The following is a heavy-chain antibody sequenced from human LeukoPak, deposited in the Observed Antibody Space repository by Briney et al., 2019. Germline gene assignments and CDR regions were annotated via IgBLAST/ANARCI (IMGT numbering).Heavy chain of an antibody. CDR2: TYYRSKWYN. Sequence: SQTLSLTCAISGDSVSSNSAAWNWIRQSPSRGLEWLGRTYYRSKWYNDFALSVRSRITINPDTSKNQFSLHLNSVTPEDTASYYCARSIAATGNNFDYWSQGTLVTVSS. V-gene: IGHV6-1*01. CDR1: GDSVSSNSAA. CDR3: ARSIAATGNNFDY. J-gene: IGHJ4*02. D-gene: IGHD6-13*01.